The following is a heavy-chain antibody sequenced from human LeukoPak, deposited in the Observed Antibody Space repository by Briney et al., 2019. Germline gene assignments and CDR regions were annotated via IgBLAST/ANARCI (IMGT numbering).Heavy chain of an antibody. J-gene: IGHJ4*02. CDR2: ITDSGSNT. Sequence: GGSLRLSCAASGFTFSSSVMSWVRQAPGKGLEYVSVITDSGSNTFYADSVKGRFTISRDNSRNTLYLQMNSLRAEDTAVYYCANRHYFRSDYWSQGTLVTVSS. CDR3: ANRHYFRSDY. D-gene: IGHD2/OR15-2a*01. V-gene: IGHV3-23*01. CDR1: GFTFSSSV.